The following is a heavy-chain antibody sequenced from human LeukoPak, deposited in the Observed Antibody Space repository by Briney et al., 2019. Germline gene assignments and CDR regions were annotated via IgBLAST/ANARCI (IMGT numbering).Heavy chain of an antibody. CDR2: ISGSGGST. D-gene: IGHD3-22*01. CDR1: GFTFSSYA. CDR3: AKGRGYYDSSGYLY. J-gene: IGHJ4*02. V-gene: IGHV3-23*01. Sequence: GGSLRLSCAAPGFTFSSYAMSWVRQAPGKGLEWVSAISGSGGSTYYADSVKGRFTISRDNSKNTLYLQMNSLRAEDTAVYYCAKGRGYYDSSGYLYWGQGTLVTVSS.